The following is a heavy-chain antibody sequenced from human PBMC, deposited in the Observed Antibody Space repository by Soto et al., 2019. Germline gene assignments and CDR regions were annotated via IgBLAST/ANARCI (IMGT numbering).Heavy chain of an antibody. V-gene: IGHV3-23*01. D-gene: IGHD2-2*02. CDR2: ISGSGGST. J-gene: IGHJ4*02. CDR1: GFTFSSYA. Sequence: EVQLLESGGGLVQPGGSLRLSCAASGFTFSSYAMSWVRQAPGKGLEWVSAISGSGGSTYYADSVKGRFTISRDNSKNSLYLQMNSLRAEETAVYYCSKSRIVVVPAAIPPPDDYWGQGTLVTVSS. CDR3: SKSRIVVVPAAIPPPDDY.